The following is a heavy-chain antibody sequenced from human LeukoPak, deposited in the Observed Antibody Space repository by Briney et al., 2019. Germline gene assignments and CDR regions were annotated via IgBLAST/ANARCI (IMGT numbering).Heavy chain of an antibody. V-gene: IGHV4-59*08. CDR3: ASENYGSGSLNY. D-gene: IGHD3-10*01. CDR2: IYYSGTT. CDR1: GGSISGYY. J-gene: IGHJ4*02. Sequence: SETLSLTCTFSGGSISGYYWTWLRQPPGKGLEWIGYIYYSGTTNYNPALESRVTISIDTSRNQFSLRLSSVTAADTAVYHCASENYGSGSLNYWGQGTLVTVPS.